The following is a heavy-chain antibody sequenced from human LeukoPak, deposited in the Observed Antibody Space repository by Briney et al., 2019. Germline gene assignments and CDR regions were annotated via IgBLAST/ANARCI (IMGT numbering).Heavy chain of an antibody. CDR3: ARQGSEIDY. V-gene: IGHV3-11*01. CDR1: GFTLSHYY. CDR2: ISSSGDTI. J-gene: IGHJ4*02. Sequence: KSGGSLRLSCAASGFTLSHYYMTWIRQAPGKGLEWLSCISSSGDTIYYADSVKGRFTVSRDNAENSLYLQMNSLRAEDTAMYYCARQGSEIDYWGQGTLVTVS.